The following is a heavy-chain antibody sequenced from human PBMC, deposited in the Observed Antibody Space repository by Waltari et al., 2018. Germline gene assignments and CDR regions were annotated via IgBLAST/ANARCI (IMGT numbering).Heavy chain of an antibody. D-gene: IGHD4-17*01. Sequence: EVQLVESGGGLVQPGGSLRLSCAASGFTFSRYDMHWVRQATGKGLEWVSAIGTAGDTYYPGSVKGRFTISRENAKNSLYLQMNSLRAEDTAVYYCAREGSTVTPDAFDIWGQGTMVTVSS. V-gene: IGHV3-13*01. CDR3: AREGSTVTPDAFDI. J-gene: IGHJ3*02. CDR2: IGTAGDT. CDR1: GFTFSRYD.